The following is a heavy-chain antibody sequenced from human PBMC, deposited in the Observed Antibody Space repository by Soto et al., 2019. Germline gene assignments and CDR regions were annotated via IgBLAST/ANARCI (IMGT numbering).Heavy chain of an antibody. J-gene: IGHJ4*02. D-gene: IGHD3-10*01. CDR1: GFTFSSYA. CDR2: ISGSGGST. CDR3: AKDLWFGELFPIDY. Sequence: EVQLLESGGGLVQPGGSLRLSCAASGFTFSSYAMSWVRQAPGKGLEWVSAISGSGGSTYYADSVKGRFTISRDNTKNKLYMQMNSLRAEDTAVYYCAKDLWFGELFPIDYWGQGTLVTVSS. V-gene: IGHV3-23*01.